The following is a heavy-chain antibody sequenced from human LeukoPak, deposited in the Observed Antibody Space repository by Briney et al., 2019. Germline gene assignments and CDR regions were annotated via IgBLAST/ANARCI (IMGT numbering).Heavy chain of an antibody. CDR2: ISSRSSYI. D-gene: IGHD5-12*01. Sequence: GGSLRLSCAASGFTFSSYSMNWVRQAPGKGLGWVSSISSRSSYIYYTDSVKGRLTISRDNAKNSLSLQMNSLRAEDTAVYYCARVETSGYDYGAFDSWGQGTLVTVSS. CDR1: GFTFSSYS. J-gene: IGHJ4*02. V-gene: IGHV3-21*06. CDR3: ARVETSGYDYGAFDS.